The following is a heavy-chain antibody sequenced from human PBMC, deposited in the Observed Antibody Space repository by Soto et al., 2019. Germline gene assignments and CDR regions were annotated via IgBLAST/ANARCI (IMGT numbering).Heavy chain of an antibody. CDR3: GKVGSNRGSHYDVFDI. CDR2: ISGSDSRT. D-gene: IGHD3-16*01. CDR1: GFTFISYA. V-gene: IGHV3-23*01. J-gene: IGHJ3*02. Sequence: EVQLLESGGGLVQPGGSLRLSCAASGFTFISYAMNWVRQAPGKGLEWVSAISGSDSRTYYADSVKGRFTISRDNSKNTLYLKRNSGRAEDRAVYFCGKVGSNRGSHYDVFDIGGKGKMVPVSS.